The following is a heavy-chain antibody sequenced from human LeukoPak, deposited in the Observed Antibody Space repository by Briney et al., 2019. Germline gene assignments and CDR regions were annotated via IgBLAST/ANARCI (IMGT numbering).Heavy chain of an antibody. D-gene: IGHD3-10*01. CDR2: ISAYNGNT. CDR3: ARHPLNVLLWFGELDY. Sequence: GASVKVSCKASNYTFASYGISWVRQAPGQGLEWMGWISAYNGNTNYAQKLQGRVTMTTDTSTSTAYMELRSLRSDDTAVYYCARHPLNVLLWFGELDYWGQGTLVTVSS. V-gene: IGHV1-18*01. CDR1: NYTFASYG. J-gene: IGHJ4*02.